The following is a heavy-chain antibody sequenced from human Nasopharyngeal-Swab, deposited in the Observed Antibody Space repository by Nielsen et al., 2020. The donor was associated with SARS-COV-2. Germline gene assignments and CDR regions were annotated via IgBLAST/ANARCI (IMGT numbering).Heavy chain of an antibody. CDR2: IKSKTDGGTT. D-gene: IGHD3-16*02. Sequence: LSLTCAASGFTFSNAWMSWVRQAPGKGLEWVGRIKSKTDGGTTDYAAPVKGRFTISRDDSKNTLYLQMNSLKTEDTAVYYCTTESVWGSYRYLGYYYYYGMDVWGQGTTVTVSS. CDR3: TTESVWGSYRYLGYYYYYGMDV. J-gene: IGHJ6*02. CDR1: GFTFSNAW. V-gene: IGHV3-15*01.